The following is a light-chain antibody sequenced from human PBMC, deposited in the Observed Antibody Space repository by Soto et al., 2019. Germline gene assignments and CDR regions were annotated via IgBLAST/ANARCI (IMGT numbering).Light chain of an antibody. CDR1: NSNIGNNA. J-gene: IGLJ3*02. CDR3: AAWDDSLNGPV. CDR2: FDD. V-gene: IGLV1-36*01. Sequence: QSVLTQPPSVSAAPGQRVTISCSGSNSNIGNNAVNWYQQLPGKAPKLLIHFDDRVPTGVSDRFSGSESGTSASLAISALQSEDEADYYCAAWDDSLNGPVFGGGTKVTVL.